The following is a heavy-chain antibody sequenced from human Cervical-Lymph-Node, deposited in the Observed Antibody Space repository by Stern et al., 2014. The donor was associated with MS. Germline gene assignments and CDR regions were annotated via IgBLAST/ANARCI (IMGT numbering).Heavy chain of an antibody. Sequence: QVQLVESGAEVKKPWASVKVSCKASGYTFTGYYIHWVRQAPGQGLEWMGWIIPNNGDTNYAQNFQGRVTMTRDTSISTAYMELSRLRSDDTAVYYCAKDGYNYWGQGTLVTVSS. CDR2: IIPNNGDT. CDR3: AKDGYNY. J-gene: IGHJ4*02. D-gene: IGHD5-24*01. CDR1: GYTFTGYY. V-gene: IGHV1-2*02.